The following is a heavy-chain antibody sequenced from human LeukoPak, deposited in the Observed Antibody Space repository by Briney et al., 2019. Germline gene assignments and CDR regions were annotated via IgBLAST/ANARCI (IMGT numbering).Heavy chain of an antibody. Sequence: ADSLRLSCAASGFTFAEYCMSWVRQTQGKGLEWVAGIDWNGGSTGYADSVNGQFTISRNNAKNTLYLQRNSLRAEDTALYYCARRAMIVVVTPAVDYWGQGTLVTVSS. CDR2: IDWNGGST. D-gene: IGHD3-22*01. J-gene: IGHJ4*02. V-gene: IGHV3-20*04. CDR3: ARRAMIVVVTPAVDY. CDR1: GFTFAEYC.